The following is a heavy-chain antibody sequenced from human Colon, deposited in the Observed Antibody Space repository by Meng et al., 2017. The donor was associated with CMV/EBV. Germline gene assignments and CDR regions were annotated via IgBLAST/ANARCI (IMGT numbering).Heavy chain of an antibody. V-gene: IGHV3-30*04. CDR2: ISFHEKNE. D-gene: IGHD6-13*01. J-gene: IGHJ4*02. CDR3: ASWSSSWTDSFDY. CDR1: GFRFSSYA. Sequence: SLKISCAASGFRFSSYAMHWVRQAPGKGLEWVAAISFHEKNEYYADSVKGRFTISRDNSKNTLYLQMSNLSPEDTAVYYCASWSSSWTDSFDYWGQGTLVTVSS.